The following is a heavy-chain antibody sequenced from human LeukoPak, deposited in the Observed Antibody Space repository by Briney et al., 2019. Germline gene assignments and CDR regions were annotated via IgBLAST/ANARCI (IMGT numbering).Heavy chain of an antibody. Sequence: GRSLRLSCVASGFTFSNHAMHWVRQAPGKGLEWVAVISYGGTNKYYADSVKGRFTISRDNSKNTLYLQMNSLRAEDTAVYYCAKDGAPYYDFWSGYYDIDYYYYMDVWGKGTMVTVSS. J-gene: IGHJ6*03. D-gene: IGHD3-3*01. CDR1: GFTFSNHA. CDR3: AKDGAPYYDFWSGYYDIDYYYYMDV. V-gene: IGHV3-30*04. CDR2: ISYGGTNK.